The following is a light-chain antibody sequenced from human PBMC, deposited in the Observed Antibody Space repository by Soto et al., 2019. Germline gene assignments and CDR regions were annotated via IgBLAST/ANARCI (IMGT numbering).Light chain of an antibody. Sequence: DIVLTQSPATLSLSPGERATLSCRASQSVSTYLAWYQQKPGQAPRLLIHDTSNRATAIPARFSGSGSGTDFTLTISSLEPEDFAVYSCQQRSNWPPTFGGGTKVEIK. CDR2: DTS. CDR1: QSVSTY. CDR3: QQRSNWPPT. V-gene: IGKV3-11*01. J-gene: IGKJ4*01.